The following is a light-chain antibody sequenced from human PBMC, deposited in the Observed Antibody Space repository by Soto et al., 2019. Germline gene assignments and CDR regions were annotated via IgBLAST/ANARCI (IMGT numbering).Light chain of an antibody. V-gene: IGKV1-5*01. CDR1: QSISSW. Sequence: DIPMTQSPSTLSASVGDRVTITCRASQSISSWLAWYQQKPGKAPKLLIYDASSLESGVPSRFSGSGSGTEFTLTISSLQSEDSAVYYCQQYKNWPPWTFGQGTKV. CDR3: QQYKNWPPWT. CDR2: DAS. J-gene: IGKJ1*01.